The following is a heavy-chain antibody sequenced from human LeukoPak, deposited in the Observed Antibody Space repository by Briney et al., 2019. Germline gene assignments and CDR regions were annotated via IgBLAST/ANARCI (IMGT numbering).Heavy chain of an antibody. Sequence: GESLKISCKSSGYSFTSHWIGWVRQMPGKGLEWMGIIYPGDSDTKYSPSFQGQVTISADKSISTAYLQWSGLKASDTAMYYCAGARHGDYRWDYWGQGTLVTVSS. J-gene: IGHJ4*02. CDR3: AGARHGDYRWDY. CDR2: IYPGDSDT. CDR1: GYSFTSHW. D-gene: IGHD4-17*01. V-gene: IGHV5-51*01.